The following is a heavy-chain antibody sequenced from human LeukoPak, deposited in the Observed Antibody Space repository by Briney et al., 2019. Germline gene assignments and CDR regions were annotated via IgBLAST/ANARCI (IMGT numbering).Heavy chain of an antibody. V-gene: IGHV1-8*01. CDR2: MNPTRGKS. CDR3: ARGSRYCSSDTCHHFNY. J-gene: IGHJ4*02. D-gene: IGHD2-2*01. CDR1: GYTFTNYD. Sequence: ASVKVSCKASGYTFTNYDVHWVRQATGRGLEWVGWMNPTRGKSGYAQKLQCRVTLPSHSPIDTAYMEISRLRSDDTAGYYCARGSRYCSSDTCHHFNYWGQGSLVTGSP.